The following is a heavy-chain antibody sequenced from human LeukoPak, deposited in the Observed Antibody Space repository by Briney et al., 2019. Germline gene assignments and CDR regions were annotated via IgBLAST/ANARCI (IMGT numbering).Heavy chain of an antibody. CDR3: ASSNLGSLGQFDP. J-gene: IGHJ5*02. V-gene: IGHV4-59*01. CDR1: GGSISNYY. Sequence: SETLSLTCTVSGGSISNYYWSWIRQPPGKGLEWIGFIHSNGGANYNASLNSRATISRDTSRSQVSLKLTPVTAADTAVYYCASSNLGSLGQFDPWGQGTLVTVSS. CDR2: IHSNGGA. D-gene: IGHD3-10*01.